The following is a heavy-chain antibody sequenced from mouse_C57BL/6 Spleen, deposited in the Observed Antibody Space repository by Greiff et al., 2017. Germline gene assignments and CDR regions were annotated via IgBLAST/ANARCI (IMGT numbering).Heavy chain of an antibody. D-gene: IGHD2-4*01. J-gene: IGHJ3*01. Sequence: QVQLKQPGAELVKPGASLKLSCTASGYTFTSYWMHWVKQRPGRGLEWIGRIDPNSGGTKYNETFKSKATLTVDKPSSTAYMQLSSLTSEDAAVYYCARAYDYDGFAYWGQGTLVTVSA. CDR3: ARAYDYDGFAY. V-gene: IGHV1-72*01. CDR2: IDPNSGGT. CDR1: GYTFTSYW.